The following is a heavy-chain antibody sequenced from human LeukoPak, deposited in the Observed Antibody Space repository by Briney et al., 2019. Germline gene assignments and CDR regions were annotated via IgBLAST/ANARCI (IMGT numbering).Heavy chain of an antibody. V-gene: IGHV3-53*01. CDR1: GFTFSSHA. J-gene: IGHJ3*02. D-gene: IGHD7-27*01. CDR2: IYSAGNT. CDR3: ARVRTGDYLDAFDI. Sequence: PGGSLRLSCAASGFTFSSHAMSWVRQAPGKGLEWVSVIYSAGNTYYADSVKGRFTISGDNSKNTLYLQMNSLTAEDTALYYCARVRTGDYLDAFDIWGHGTMVFVSS.